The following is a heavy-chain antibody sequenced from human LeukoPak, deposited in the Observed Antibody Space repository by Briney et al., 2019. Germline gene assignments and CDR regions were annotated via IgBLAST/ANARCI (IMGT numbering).Heavy chain of an antibody. V-gene: IGHV3-48*01. CDR1: GFTFSSHW. J-gene: IGHJ4*02. D-gene: IGHD3-3*01. Sequence: GGSLRLSCAASGFTFSSHWMHWVRQAPGKGLEWVSYISSSSSTIYYADSVKGRFTISRDNAKNSLYLQMNSLRAEDTAVYYCARDPHPYDFWSGYYSYWGQGTLVTVSS. CDR2: ISSSSSTI. CDR3: ARDPHPYDFWSGYYSY.